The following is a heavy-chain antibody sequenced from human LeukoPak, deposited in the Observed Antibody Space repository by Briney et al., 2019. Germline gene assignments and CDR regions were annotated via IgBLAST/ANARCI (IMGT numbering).Heavy chain of an antibody. CDR2: IDTKTGNP. D-gene: IGHD3-22*01. CDR1: GYTFSSCA. V-gene: IGHV7-4-1*02. CDR3: AIHPSDSSGYFSY. Sequence: AAVKVSCKASGYTFSSCAINWVRQAPGQGLEYMGWIDTKTGNPTYAQGFTGRFVFSLDTSVSTAYLQISSLKAEDTAVYYCAIHPSDSSGYFSYWGQGALVTVSS. J-gene: IGHJ4*02.